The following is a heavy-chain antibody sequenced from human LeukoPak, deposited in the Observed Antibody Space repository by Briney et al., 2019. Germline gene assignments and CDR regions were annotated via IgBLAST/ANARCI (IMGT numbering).Heavy chain of an antibody. CDR3: AKDLYYYNSSGCLFDY. Sequence: GGSLRLSCAASGFTFDDYGMHWVRQAPGKGLEWVSGISWNSGSICYADSVKGRFTISRDNAKNSLYLQMNSLRAEDTALYYCAKDLYYYNSSGCLFDYWGQGTLVTVSS. CDR1: GFTFDDYG. J-gene: IGHJ4*02. V-gene: IGHV3-9*01. D-gene: IGHD3-22*01. CDR2: ISWNSGSI.